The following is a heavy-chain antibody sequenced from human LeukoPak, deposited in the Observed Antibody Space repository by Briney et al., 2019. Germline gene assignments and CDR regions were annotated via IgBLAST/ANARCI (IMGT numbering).Heavy chain of an antibody. D-gene: IGHD5-18*01. CDR2: ISSDGSST. CDR3: ARGYSYGYGPYYFDY. V-gene: IGHV3-74*01. J-gene: IGHJ4*02. CDR1: GFTFSNYW. Sequence: GGSLRLSCAASGFTFSNYWMHWVRQAPGKGLVWVSRISSDGSSTTYADSVKGRFTISRDNAKNTLYLQMNSLRAEDTAVYYCARGYSYGYGPYYFDYWGQGTLVTVSS.